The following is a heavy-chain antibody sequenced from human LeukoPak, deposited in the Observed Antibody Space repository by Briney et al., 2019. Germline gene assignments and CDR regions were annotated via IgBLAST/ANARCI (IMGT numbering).Heavy chain of an antibody. V-gene: IGHV1-18*01. CDR1: GYTFTNYG. Sequence: ASVKVSCKASGYTFTNYGINWVRQAPGQGLEWMGWNTTYDGNTNYAQSLQGRVTVTTDTSTSTAYMELRSPRSDDTAVYYCARAAMHDYWGQGTLVTVSS. CDR3: ARAAMHDY. CDR2: NTTYDGNT. J-gene: IGHJ4*02.